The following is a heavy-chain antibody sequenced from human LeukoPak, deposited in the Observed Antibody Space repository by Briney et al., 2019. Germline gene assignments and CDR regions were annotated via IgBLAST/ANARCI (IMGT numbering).Heavy chain of an antibody. CDR2: IKHDGSGP. CDR3: ARAREITVTGTDYFDS. V-gene: IGHV3-7*01. J-gene: IGHJ4*02. Sequence: GGSLRLSCAVSGFRFSNYWTTWVRQAPGKGLEWVANIKHDGSGPSYLDSVKGRFTISRDNARNLLSLQMSGLRVEDTAVYYCARAREITVTGTDYFDSWGQGTLVTVSS. CDR1: GFRFSNYW. D-gene: IGHD6-19*01.